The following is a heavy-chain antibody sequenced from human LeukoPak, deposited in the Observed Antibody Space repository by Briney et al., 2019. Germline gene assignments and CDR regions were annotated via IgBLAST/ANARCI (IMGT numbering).Heavy chain of an antibody. Sequence: SETLSLTCAVYGGSFSGYYWSWIRQPPGKGLEWIGEVHHSGSTNYDPSLKSRVIISIDTSKSQFSLRLSSVTAADTAVYYCARHSYESSDYYYRRFDYWGQGSLVTVSS. V-gene: IGHV4-34*01. J-gene: IGHJ4*02. D-gene: IGHD3-22*01. CDR3: ARHSYESSDYYYRRFDY. CDR2: VHHSGST. CDR1: GGSFSGYY.